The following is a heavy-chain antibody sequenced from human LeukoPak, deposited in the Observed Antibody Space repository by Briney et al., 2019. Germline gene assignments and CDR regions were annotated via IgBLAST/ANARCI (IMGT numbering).Heavy chain of an antibody. CDR3: AKASSSSYYYYYMDV. V-gene: IGHV3-23*01. CDR2: TSGGGGST. Sequence: GGSLRLSCVAPGFTFSSYAMSWVRQAPGKGLEWVSATSGGGGSTYYADSVKGRLTISRDNSKNTLYLQMNSLRAEDTAVYYCAKASSSSYYYYYMDVWGKGTTVTVSS. J-gene: IGHJ6*03. CDR1: GFTFSSYA. D-gene: IGHD2-2*01.